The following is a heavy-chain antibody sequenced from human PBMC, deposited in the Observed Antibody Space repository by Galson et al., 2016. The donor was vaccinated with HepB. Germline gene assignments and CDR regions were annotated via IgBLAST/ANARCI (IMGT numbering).Heavy chain of an antibody. D-gene: IGHD6-6*01. CDR3: ARGLDSSTSYFDY. V-gene: IGHV2-70*01. CDR2: IDWDDDK. CDR1: GFSLSTTGMS. J-gene: IGHJ4*02. Sequence: PALVKPTQTLTLTCTFSGFSLSTTGMSVTWIRQPPGKALEWLALIDWDDDKYYNTSLRTRLTISKDTYRNQVVLTMTNMDPVDTATYYCARGLDSSTSYFDYWGQGTLVTVSS.